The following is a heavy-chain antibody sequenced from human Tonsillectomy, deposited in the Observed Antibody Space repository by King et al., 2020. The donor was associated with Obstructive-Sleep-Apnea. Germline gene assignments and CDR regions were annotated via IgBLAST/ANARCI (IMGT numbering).Heavy chain of an antibody. J-gene: IGHJ4*02. Sequence: QLQESGPGLVKPSETLSLTCTVSGGPISSSSYYWGWILQPPGKGLEWIGSIDYSGSTYSNPSLKSRVTISVDTSKNQFSLKLSSVTAADPAVYYCGGYCSSTSCSDDYWGQGTLVTVSS. D-gene: IGHD2-2*01. V-gene: IGHV4-39*07. CDR2: IDYSGST. CDR1: GGPISSSSYY. CDR3: GGYCSSTSCSDDY.